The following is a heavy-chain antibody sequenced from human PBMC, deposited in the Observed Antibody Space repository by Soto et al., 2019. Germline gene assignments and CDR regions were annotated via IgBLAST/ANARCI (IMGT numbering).Heavy chain of an antibody. V-gene: IGHV3-21*01. CDR3: ARETSPYPDSSHAFDI. CDR1: GFTFSSYS. CDR2: ISSTSTFI. D-gene: IGHD6-6*01. Sequence: EVQLVESGGGLIKPGGSLRLSCAASGFTFSSYSINWVRQAPGKGLEWVSSISSTSTFIYYADSVKGRFTISRDNARSSLSLQMNSLRAEDTALYYCARETSPYPDSSHAFDIWGQGTMVTVSS. J-gene: IGHJ3*02.